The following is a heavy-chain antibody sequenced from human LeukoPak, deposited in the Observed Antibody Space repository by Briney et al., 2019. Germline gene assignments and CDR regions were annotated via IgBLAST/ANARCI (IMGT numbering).Heavy chain of an antibody. Sequence: SGPALLKPTPTLTLTCTFSGFSLSTSGMRVSWIRQPPGKALEWLALIDWDDDKFYSTSLKTRLTISKDTSKNQVVLKITNLDPVDTATYYCARIGTSSYHYYFDYWGQGTLVTVSS. V-gene: IGHV2-70*04. CDR2: IDWDDDK. D-gene: IGHD3-22*01. CDR3: ARIGTSSYHYYFDY. CDR1: GFSLSTSGMR. J-gene: IGHJ4*02.